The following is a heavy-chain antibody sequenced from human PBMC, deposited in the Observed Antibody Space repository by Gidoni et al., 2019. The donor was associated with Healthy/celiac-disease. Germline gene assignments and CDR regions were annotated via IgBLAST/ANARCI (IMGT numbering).Heavy chain of an antibody. CDR2: IYWDDNK. CDR3: AHGLGYCSGGSCYYWFDP. Sequence: QITLQASGPTLVKPTQTLTLTCTFSGFSLSTRGVGVGWIRQPPGKALEWLALIYWDDNKRYSPSLKSRLTITKDTSKNQVVLTMTNMDPVDTATYYCAHGLGYCSGGSCYYWFDPWGQGTLVTVSS. D-gene: IGHD2-15*01. CDR1: GFSLSTRGVG. V-gene: IGHV2-5*02. J-gene: IGHJ5*02.